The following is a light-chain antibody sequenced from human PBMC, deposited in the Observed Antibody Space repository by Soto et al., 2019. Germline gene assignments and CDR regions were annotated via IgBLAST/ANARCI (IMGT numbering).Light chain of an antibody. J-gene: IGKJ5*01. CDR1: QSVSIN. Sequence: EIVLTQSRATLSLSPVEIASLSFMASQSVSINLAWYQQKPGQAPRLLIYAASTRATGIPARFSGSGSGTDFTLTISSLQSEDFAVYYCQQYNNWPPITFGQGTRLEIK. CDR2: AAS. V-gene: IGKV3D-15*01. CDR3: QQYNNWPPIT.